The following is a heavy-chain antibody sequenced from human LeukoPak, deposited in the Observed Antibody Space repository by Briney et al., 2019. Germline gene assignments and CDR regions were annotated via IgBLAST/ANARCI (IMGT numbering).Heavy chain of an antibody. D-gene: IGHD3-10*01. CDR3: ARDSSMFRGVINY. CDR1: GFTFSSYS. CDR2: ISSSSSYI. J-gene: IGHJ4*02. Sequence: GGSLRLSCTASGFTFSSYSMNWVRQAPGKGLEWVSSISSSSSYIYYADSVKGRFTISRDNAQNSLYLQMNSLRAEDTAVYYCARDSSMFRGVINYWGQRTLVTVSS. V-gene: IGHV3-21*01.